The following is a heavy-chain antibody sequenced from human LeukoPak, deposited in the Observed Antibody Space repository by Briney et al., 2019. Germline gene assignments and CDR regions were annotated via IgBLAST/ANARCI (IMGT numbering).Heavy chain of an antibody. CDR1: GFTFSSYS. V-gene: IGHV3-48*01. CDR3: AREYSSSSFDY. D-gene: IGHD6-6*01. Sequence: GGSLRLSCAASGFTFSSYSMNWVRQAPGKGLEWVSYISSSSSTIYYADSVKGRFTISRDNAKNSLYLQMNSLRAEDTAVYYCAREYSSSSFDYWGQGTLVTVSS. CDR2: ISSSSSTI. J-gene: IGHJ4*02.